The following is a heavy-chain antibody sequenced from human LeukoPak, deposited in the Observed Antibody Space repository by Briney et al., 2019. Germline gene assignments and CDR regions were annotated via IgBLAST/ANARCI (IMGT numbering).Heavy chain of an antibody. CDR1: GGTFSSYA. CDR3: ARVAIFGLYNWFDP. CDR2: INTNTGNP. V-gene: IGHV7-4-1*02. D-gene: IGHD3/OR15-3a*01. Sequence: ASVKVSCKASGGTFSSYAMNWVRQAPGQGLEWMGWINTNTGNPTYAQGFTGRFVFSLDTSVSTAYLQISSLKAEDTAVYYCARVAIFGLYNWFDPWGQGTLVTVSS. J-gene: IGHJ5*02.